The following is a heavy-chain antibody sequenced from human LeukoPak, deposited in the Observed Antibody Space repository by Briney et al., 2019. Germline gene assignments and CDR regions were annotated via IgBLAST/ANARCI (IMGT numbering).Heavy chain of an antibody. D-gene: IGHD4-17*01. CDR3: ARTSNGDFAYNWFDP. J-gene: IGHJ5*02. CDR1: GYSFTSYW. Sequence: GESLKISWKGSGYSFTSYWIGWVRQMPGKGLELMGIIYPGDSDTRFSPFFQGQVTISSAKSISTAYLQWNSLKASDTAMYSCARTSNGDFAYNWFDPWGQGTLVTVSS. V-gene: IGHV5-51*01. CDR2: IYPGDSDT.